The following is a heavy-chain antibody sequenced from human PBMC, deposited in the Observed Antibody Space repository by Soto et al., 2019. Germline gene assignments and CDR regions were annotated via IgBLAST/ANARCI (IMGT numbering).Heavy chain of an antibody. CDR2: VHPGNSDI. CDR1: GYSFNSYW. Sequence: GESLKISRKASGYSFNSYWIGWVRQMPGKGLEWMGIVHPGNSDIRYSPSFQGQVTVSVDRSISTAYLQWSSLKASDTAMYYCAALTGATFHWGQGTLVTVSS. CDR3: AALTGATFH. D-gene: IGHD1-20*01. V-gene: IGHV5-51*01. J-gene: IGHJ4*02.